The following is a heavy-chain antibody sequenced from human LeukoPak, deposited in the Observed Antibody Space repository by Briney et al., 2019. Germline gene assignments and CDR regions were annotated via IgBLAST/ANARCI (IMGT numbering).Heavy chain of an antibody. CDR2: ISGSGGST. J-gene: IGHJ5*02. V-gene: IGHV3-23*01. D-gene: IGHD2-2*01. CDR3: AKDRSCSSTSCFGWFDP. Sequence: GGSLRLSCAASGFTFSSYAMSWVRQAPGKGLEWVSAISGSGGSTYYADSVKGRFTISRDNSKNTLYLQMNSLRAEDTAVYYCAKDRSCSSTSCFGWFDPWGQGTLVTVSS. CDR1: GFTFSSYA.